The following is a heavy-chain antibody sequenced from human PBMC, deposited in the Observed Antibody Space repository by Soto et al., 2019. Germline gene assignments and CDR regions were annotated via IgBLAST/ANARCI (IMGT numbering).Heavy chain of an antibody. J-gene: IGHJ4*02. CDR1: GGSISSGDYY. D-gene: IGHD3-22*01. Sequence: SETLSLTCTVSGGSISSGDYYWSWIRQPPGKGLEWIGYIYYSGSTYYNPSLKSRVTISVDTSKNQFSLKLSSVTAADTAVHYCASQQYYYDSSGYYFVDYWGQGTLVTVSS. CDR3: ASQQYYYDSSGYYFVDY. V-gene: IGHV4-30-4*01. CDR2: IYYSGST.